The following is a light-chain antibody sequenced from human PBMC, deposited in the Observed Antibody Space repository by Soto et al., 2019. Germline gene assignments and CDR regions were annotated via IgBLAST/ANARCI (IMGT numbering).Light chain of an antibody. Sequence: DIQMTQSPSSLSASAGDRVTVTCQASQDISNYLNWYQQKPGKAPKLLIYDASNLETGVPSRFSGSGSGTHFTLTISSLQPEDFATYYCQQSYSTPHTFGQGTKVDIK. CDR1: QDISNY. V-gene: IGKV1-39*01. J-gene: IGKJ1*01. CDR2: DAS. CDR3: QQSYSTPHT.